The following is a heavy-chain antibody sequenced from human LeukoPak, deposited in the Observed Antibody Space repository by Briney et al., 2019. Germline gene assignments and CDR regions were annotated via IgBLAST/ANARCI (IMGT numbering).Heavy chain of an antibody. CDR3: AKDAEISIRVLLNPSPDY. CDR2: ISYDGSNK. V-gene: IGHV3-30*18. J-gene: IGHJ4*02. D-gene: IGHD3-10*01. CDR1: GFTFSSYG. Sequence: PGGSPRLSCAASGFTFSSYGMHWIRQAPGKGLEWLAVISYDGSNKCYAGSVKGRFTISRDNSKNTLYLQMNSLRAEDTAVYYCAKDAEISIRVLLNPSPDYWGQGTLVTVSS.